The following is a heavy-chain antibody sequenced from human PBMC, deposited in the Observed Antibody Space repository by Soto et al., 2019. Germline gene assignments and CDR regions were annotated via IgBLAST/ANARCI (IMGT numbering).Heavy chain of an antibody. Sequence: SETLSLTCTVSGGSIRSSSYYWGWIRQPPGKGLEWIGSINYSGSTYYNPSLKSRVTISVDTSKNQFSLKLSSVTAADTAVYYCARRQDPCMDVWGQGTTVTVSS. V-gene: IGHV4-39*07. J-gene: IGHJ6*02. CDR2: INYSGST. D-gene: IGHD2-15*01. CDR1: GGSIRSSSYY. CDR3: ARRQDPCMDV.